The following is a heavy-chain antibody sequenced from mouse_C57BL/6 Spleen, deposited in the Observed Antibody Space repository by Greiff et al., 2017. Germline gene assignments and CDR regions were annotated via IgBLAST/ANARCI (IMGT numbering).Heavy chain of an antibody. D-gene: IGHD1-1*01. Sequence: VQLQQSGPELVKPGASVKMSCKASGYTFTDYYMHWVKQKPGKGLEWIGEIYPGSGNTYSNEKFKGKATLTADTSSSTAFMQLSSLTSEDAAVYFCGREGYYYGGSNLDYWGQGTTLTVSS. J-gene: IGHJ2*01. CDR3: REGYYYGGSNLDY. CDR2: YPGSGNTY. CDR1: YTFTDYYM. V-gene: IGHV1-83*01.